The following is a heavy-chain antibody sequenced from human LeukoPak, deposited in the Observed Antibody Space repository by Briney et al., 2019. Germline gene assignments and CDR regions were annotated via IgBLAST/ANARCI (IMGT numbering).Heavy chain of an antibody. CDR2: ITPIFGTA. J-gene: IGHJ6*03. D-gene: IGHD1-7*01. CDR1: GGTFSSYA. Sequence: VASVKVSCKASGGTFSSYAISWVRQAPGQGLEWMGRITPIFGTANYAQKFQGRVTITTDESTSTAYMELSSVRSEDTAVYYCARGGTGTTYYYYYYMDVWGKGTTVTVSS. CDR3: ARGGTGTTYYYYYYMDV. V-gene: IGHV1-69*05.